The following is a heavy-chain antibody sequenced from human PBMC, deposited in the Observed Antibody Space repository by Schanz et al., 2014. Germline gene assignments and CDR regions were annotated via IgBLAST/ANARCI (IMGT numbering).Heavy chain of an antibody. Sequence: QVQLVQSGAEVKKPGSSVKVSCKASGGTFSTYTISWVRQAPGQGLEWMGRIIPILGIANYAQKFQGRVTITADKSTSTASMELSSLRSEDTAVYYCARSNYYDNSDYYNSFDYWGQGTLVTVSS. CDR1: GGTFSTYT. CDR3: ARSNYYDNSDYYNSFDY. V-gene: IGHV1-69*02. J-gene: IGHJ4*02. D-gene: IGHD3-22*01. CDR2: IIPILGIA.